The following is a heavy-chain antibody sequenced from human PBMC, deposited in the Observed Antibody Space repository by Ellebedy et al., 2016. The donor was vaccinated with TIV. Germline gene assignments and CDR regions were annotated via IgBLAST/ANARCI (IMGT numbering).Heavy chain of an antibody. V-gene: IGHV3-48*04. CDR2: ISSSSSTI. CDR1: GFTFSSYS. D-gene: IGHD2-2*01. Sequence: GGSLRLXXAASGFTFSSYSMNWVRQAPGKGLEWVSYISSSSSTIYYADSVKGRFTISRDNAKNSLYLQMNSLRAEDTAVYYCARLGQLLPFLLGWFDPWGQGTLVTVSS. CDR3: ARLGQLLPFLLGWFDP. J-gene: IGHJ5*02.